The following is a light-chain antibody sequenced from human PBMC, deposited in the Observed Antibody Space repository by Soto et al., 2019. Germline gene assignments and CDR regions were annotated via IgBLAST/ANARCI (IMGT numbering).Light chain of an antibody. CDR2: GAS. Sequence: EIVMTQSPATLSVSPGERATLSCRAGQSVSSNLAWYQQKPGQAPTLLIYGASARATGIPVRFSGSRSGTEFTLTISRRQAEDFAVYYCQHYNNWPFPFGQGTKLEIK. J-gene: IGKJ2*01. CDR3: QHYNNWPFP. V-gene: IGKV3-15*01. CDR1: QSVSSN.